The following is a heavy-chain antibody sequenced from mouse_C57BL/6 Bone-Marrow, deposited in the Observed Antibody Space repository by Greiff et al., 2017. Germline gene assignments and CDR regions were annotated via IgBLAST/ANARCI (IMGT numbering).Heavy chain of an antibody. Sequence: QVQLQQPGAELVKPGASVKMSCKASGYTFTSYWITWVKQRPGQGLEWIGDIYPTSGRTNYNEKFKSKAILAVDTSSNTAYMQLSSLTSEDSAVFYCASSGRLRRSFDYWGQGTTLTVSA. J-gene: IGHJ2*01. CDR3: ASSGRLRRSFDY. D-gene: IGHD3-1*01. CDR1: GYTFTSYW. CDR2: IYPTSGRT. V-gene: IGHV1-55*01.